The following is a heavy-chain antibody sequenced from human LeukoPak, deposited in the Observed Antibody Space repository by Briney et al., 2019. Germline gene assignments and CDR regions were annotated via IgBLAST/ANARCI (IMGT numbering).Heavy chain of an antibody. CDR1: GYTFTSYD. Sequence: ASVKVSCKASGYTFTSYDINWVRQATGQGLEWMGWMNPNSGNTGYAQKFQGRVTMTRNTSISTAYMELSSLRSEDTAVYYCARGGRDYYYYYYMDVWAKGTTVTVSS. CDR2: MNPNSGNT. J-gene: IGHJ6*03. CDR3: ARGGRDYYYYYYMDV. V-gene: IGHV1-8*01.